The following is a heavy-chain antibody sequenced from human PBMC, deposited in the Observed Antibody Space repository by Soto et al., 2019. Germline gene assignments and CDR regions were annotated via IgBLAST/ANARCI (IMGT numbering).Heavy chain of an antibody. V-gene: IGHV4-59*08. CDR2: IYYSGST. Sequence: SETRSLTCTVSGVSISSYYWSWIRQPPGKGLEWIGYIYYSGSTNYNPSLKSRVTISVDTSKNQFSLKLSSVTAADTAVYYCARLTISEPYYYYYYMDVWGKGTTVTVSS. CDR1: GVSISSYY. D-gene: IGHD3-3*01. J-gene: IGHJ6*03. CDR3: ARLTISEPYYYYYYMDV.